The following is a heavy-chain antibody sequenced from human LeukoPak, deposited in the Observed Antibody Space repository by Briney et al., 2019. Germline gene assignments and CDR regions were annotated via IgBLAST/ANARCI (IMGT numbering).Heavy chain of an antibody. CDR3: ARGNEPSRLGDYGMYY. CDR1: GFTFSSYA. CDR2: ISGSGGST. D-gene: IGHD4-17*01. V-gene: IGHV3-23*01. Sequence: GGSLRLSCAASGFTFSSYAMSWVRQAPGKGLEWVSAISGSGGSTYYADSVKGRFTISRDNSKNTLYLQMNSLRAEDTAVYYCARGNEPSRLGDYGMYYWGQGTLVTVSS. J-gene: IGHJ4*02.